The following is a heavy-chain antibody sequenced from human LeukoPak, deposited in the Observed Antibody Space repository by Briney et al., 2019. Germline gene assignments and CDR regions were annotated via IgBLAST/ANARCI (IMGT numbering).Heavy chain of an antibody. CDR2: ISGSGGST. CDR1: GFKLSSYM. J-gene: IGHJ4*02. V-gene: IGHV3-23*01. D-gene: IGHD1-26*01. Sequence: GGSLRLSCAASGFKLSSYMLNWVRQAPGKGLEWVSGISGSGGSTYYADSVKGRFTISRDNSKNTLYLQMDSLRAEDTAVYYCAKASSGSYPGVYWGQGTLVTVSS. CDR3: AKASSGSYPGVY.